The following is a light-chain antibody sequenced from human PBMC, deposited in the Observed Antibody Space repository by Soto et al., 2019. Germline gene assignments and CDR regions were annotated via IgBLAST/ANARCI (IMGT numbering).Light chain of an antibody. CDR2: DAS. Sequence: DIQMTQSPSTLSASVGDRVTITCRASRSISSWLAWYQQKPGKAPKLLIYDASSLESGVPSRFSGSGSGTEFTLTISSLQPDDFATYYCQQYNTSYTFGQGTKLEIK. J-gene: IGKJ2*01. CDR3: QQYNTSYT. V-gene: IGKV1-5*01. CDR1: RSISSW.